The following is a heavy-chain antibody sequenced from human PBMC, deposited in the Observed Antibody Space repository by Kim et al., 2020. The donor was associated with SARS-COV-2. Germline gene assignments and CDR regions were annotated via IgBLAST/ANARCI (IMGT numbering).Heavy chain of an antibody. J-gene: IGHJ6*02. Sequence: GGSLRLSCAASGFTFSSYEMNWVRQAPGKGLEWVSYISSSCSTIYYADSVKGRFTISRDNAKNSLYLQMNSLRAEDTAVYYCASSRGATYYDILTGYPLGYYYYGMDVWGQGTTVTVSS. D-gene: IGHD3-9*01. V-gene: IGHV3-48*03. CDR3: ASSRGATYYDILTGYPLGYYYYGMDV. CDR1: GFTFSSYE. CDR2: ISSSCSTI.